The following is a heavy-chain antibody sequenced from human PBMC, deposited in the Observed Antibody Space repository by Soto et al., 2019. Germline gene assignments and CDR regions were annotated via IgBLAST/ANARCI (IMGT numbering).Heavy chain of an antibody. D-gene: IGHD3-22*01. V-gene: IGHV1-18*01. Sequence: ASVKVSCKASAYTFTGYGISWVRQAPGQGLEWMGWSSAYNGNTNYAQKLQGRVTMNTDTSTSTAYMELRSLRSDDTAVYYCARELGYYDSSGMGFSGMDVWGQGTTVTVSS. CDR3: ARELGYYDSSGMGFSGMDV. CDR1: AYTFTGYG. J-gene: IGHJ6*02. CDR2: SSAYNGNT.